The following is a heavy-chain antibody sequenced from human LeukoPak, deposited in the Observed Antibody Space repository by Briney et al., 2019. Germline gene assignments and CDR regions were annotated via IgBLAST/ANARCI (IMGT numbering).Heavy chain of an antibody. CDR2: ISGSGGST. J-gene: IGHJ4*02. CDR1: GFTFSSYA. V-gene: IGHV3-23*01. D-gene: IGHD3-16*01. CDR3: AKARQGLRLGESDY. Sequence: GGSLRLSCAASGFTFSSYAMSWVRQAPGQGLEWVSAISGSGGSTYYADSVKGRFTISRDNSKNTLYLQMNSLRAEDTAVYYCAKARQGLRLGESDYWGQGTLVTVSS.